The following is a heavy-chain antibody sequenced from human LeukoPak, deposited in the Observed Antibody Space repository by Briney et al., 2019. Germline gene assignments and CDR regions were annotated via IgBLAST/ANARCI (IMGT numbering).Heavy chain of an antibody. V-gene: IGHV1-46*01. Sequence: ASVKVSCKASGYSFIRYHIHWVRQAPGQGLEWMGVLKLYDGSISHAQKFQGRVTMTSDTSTSTVYMELSSLRSEDTAMYFCARVASGYYYEYFQHWGQGTLVTVSS. D-gene: IGHD3-22*01. CDR3: ARVASGYYYEYFQH. J-gene: IGHJ1*01. CDR1: GYSFIRYH. CDR2: LKLYDGSI.